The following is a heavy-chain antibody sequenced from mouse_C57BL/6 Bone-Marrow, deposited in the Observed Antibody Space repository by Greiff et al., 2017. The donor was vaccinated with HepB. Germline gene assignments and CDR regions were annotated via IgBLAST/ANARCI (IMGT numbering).Heavy chain of an antibody. D-gene: IGHD1-1*01. V-gene: IGHV1-53*01. Sequence: QVQLQQPGTELVKPGASVKLSCKASGYTFTSYWMHWVKQRPGQGLEWIGNINPSNGGTNYNEKFKSKATLTVDKSSSTAYMQLSSLTSEDSSVYYCARGIITTVVATPAWFAYWGQGTLVTVSA. CDR2: INPSNGGT. CDR3: ARGIITTVVATPAWFAY. J-gene: IGHJ3*01. CDR1: GYTFTSYW.